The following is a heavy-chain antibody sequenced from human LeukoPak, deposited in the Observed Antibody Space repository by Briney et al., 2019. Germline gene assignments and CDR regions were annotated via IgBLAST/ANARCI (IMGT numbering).Heavy chain of an antibody. CDR2: IKPDGSAQ. CDR1: GFTFSNSW. V-gene: IGHV3-7*01. D-gene: IGHD3-22*01. J-gene: IGHJ5*02. CDR3: ANGGTYSSGP. Sequence: GGSLRLSCAASGFTFSNSWMSWVRQAPGKGLERVATIKPDGSAQYYVDSVKGRFTISRDNAKNSLFLQINSLRAEDTAVYYCANGGTYSSGPWGQGTPVTVSS.